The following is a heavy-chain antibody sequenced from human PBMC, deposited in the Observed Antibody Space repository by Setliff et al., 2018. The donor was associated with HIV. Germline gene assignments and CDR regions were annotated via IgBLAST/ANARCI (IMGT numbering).Heavy chain of an antibody. D-gene: IGHD4-17*01. CDR2: IYTSGST. CDR1: GGSVSNSY. Sequence: SETLSLTCTVSGGSVSNSYCSWIRQPAGKGLQWIGRIYTSGSTNFNPSLKSRVTMSLDTSKNQFSLKLSSVTAADTAVYFCARKVGGDFDYWGQGTLVTVSS. V-gene: IGHV4-4*07. J-gene: IGHJ4*02. CDR3: ARKVGGDFDY.